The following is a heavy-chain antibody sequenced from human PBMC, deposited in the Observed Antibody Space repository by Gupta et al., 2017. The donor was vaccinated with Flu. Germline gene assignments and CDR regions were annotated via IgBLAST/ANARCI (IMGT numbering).Heavy chain of an antibody. Sequence: EVQLLESGGGLVQPGGSLRLSCAASGFTFSSYAMSWVRQAPGKGLEWVSAISGSGGSTYYADSVKGRFTISRDNSKNTLYLQMNSLRAEDTAVYYCAKDRMGYSSSLGPYYFDYWGQGTLVTVSS. D-gene: IGHD6-6*01. CDR2: ISGSGGST. V-gene: IGHV3-23*01. CDR1: GFTFSSYA. CDR3: AKDRMGYSSSLGPYYFDY. J-gene: IGHJ4*02.